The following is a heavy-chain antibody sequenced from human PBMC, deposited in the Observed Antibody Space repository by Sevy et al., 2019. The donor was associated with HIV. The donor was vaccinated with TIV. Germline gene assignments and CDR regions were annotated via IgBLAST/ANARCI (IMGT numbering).Heavy chain of an antibody. CDR2: YSGYNGYT. J-gene: IGHJ5*02. D-gene: IGHD3-3*02. CDR1: GYSFTNYG. CDR3: AKEGKNIRSWFDP. Sequence: ASVKVSCKASGYSFTNYGIGWVRQAPGQGLEWMGWYSGYNGYTNYAQNLQGRVTMTTDTCTSTACMEPRSLRSDDTAIYYCAKEGKNIRSWFDPWGQGTLVTVSS. V-gene: IGHV1-18*01.